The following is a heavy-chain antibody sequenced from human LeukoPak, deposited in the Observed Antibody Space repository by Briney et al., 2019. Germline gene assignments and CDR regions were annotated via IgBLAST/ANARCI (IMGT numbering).Heavy chain of an antibody. J-gene: IGHJ5*02. D-gene: IGHD2-15*01. Sequence: GGSLRLSCAASGFTVITNDMTWVRQAPGKGLEWVSVLYSDGNTKYADSVQGRFTISRDNSKNTLYLEMNSLSPDDTAVYYCARPVLSRVVADWFDPWGQGTLVTVSS. CDR2: LYSDGNT. CDR3: ARPVLSRVVADWFDP. CDR1: GFTVITND. V-gene: IGHV3-53*01.